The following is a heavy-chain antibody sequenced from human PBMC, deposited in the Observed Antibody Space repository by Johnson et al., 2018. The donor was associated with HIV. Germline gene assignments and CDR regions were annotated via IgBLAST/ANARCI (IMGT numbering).Heavy chain of an antibody. CDR3: PREKLDSSGYYDAFDI. J-gene: IGHJ3*02. D-gene: IGHD3-22*01. CDR2: ISGSGGST. Sequence: VHLVESGGGLVQPGGSLRLSCAASGFTFSSSALTWVRQPPGRGLEWVSTISGSGGSTYYADSVQGRFSISSDNSKNTLYLQMNSLRAEDTAVYYCPREKLDSSGYYDAFDIWGQGTMVTVSS. CDR1: GFTFSSSA. V-gene: IGHV3-23*04.